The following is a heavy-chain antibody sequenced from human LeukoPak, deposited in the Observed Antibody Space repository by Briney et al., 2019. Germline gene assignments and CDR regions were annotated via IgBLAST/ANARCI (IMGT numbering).Heavy chain of an antibody. CDR2: IKSKTDGGTT. J-gene: IGHJ4*02. V-gene: IGHV3-15*01. CDR3: TYRGWSGYYTPQSQIFDY. Sequence: PGGSLRLSCAASGFTFSNAWMSWVRQAPGKGLEWVGRIKSKTDGGTTDYAAPVKGRFTISRDDSKNTLYLQMNSLKTEDTAVYYCTYRGWSGYYTPQSQIFDYWGQGTLVTVSS. CDR1: GFTFSNAW. D-gene: IGHD3-3*01.